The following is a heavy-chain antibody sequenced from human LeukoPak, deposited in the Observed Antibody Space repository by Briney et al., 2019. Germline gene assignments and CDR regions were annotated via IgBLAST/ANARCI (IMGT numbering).Heavy chain of an antibody. D-gene: IGHD5-24*01. CDR3: TRVGYIDEGIDY. CDR2: IKQDGSKK. V-gene: IGHV3-7*04. Sequence: GGSLRLSCVASGFTFNTFVMHWVRQAPGKGLEWVANIKQDGSKKSYVDSVKGRFTISRDNAKNSLYLQMSSLRAEDTAIYYCTRVGYIDEGIDYWGQGTLVTVSS. J-gene: IGHJ4*02. CDR1: GFTFNTFV.